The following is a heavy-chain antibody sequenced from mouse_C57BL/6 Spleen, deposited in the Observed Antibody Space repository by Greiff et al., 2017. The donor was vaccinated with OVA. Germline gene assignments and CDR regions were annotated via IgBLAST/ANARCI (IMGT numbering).Heavy chain of an antibody. CDR2: IYPGSGST. CDR1: GYTFTSYW. J-gene: IGHJ2*01. V-gene: IGHV1-55*01. D-gene: IGHD1-1*01. Sequence: QVQLQQPGAELVKPGASVKMSCKASGYTFTSYWITWVKQRPGQGLEWIGDIYPGSGSTNYNEKFKSKATLTVDTSSSTAYMQLSSLTSEDSAVYYCARRGYYYGTYYFDYWGQGTTLTVSS. CDR3: ARRGYYYGTYYFDY.